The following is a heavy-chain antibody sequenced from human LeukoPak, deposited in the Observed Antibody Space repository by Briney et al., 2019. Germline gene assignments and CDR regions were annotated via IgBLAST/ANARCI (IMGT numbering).Heavy chain of an antibody. CDR1: GGSISSSSYY. V-gene: IGHV4-39*07. CDR2: IYYSGST. Sequence: SETLSLTCTVSGGSISSSSYYWGWIRQPPGKGLEWIGSIYYSGSTYYNPSLKSRVTISVDTSKNQFSLKLSSVTAADTAVYYCARAANYDYVWGSYRQYYFDYWGQGTLVTVSS. D-gene: IGHD3-16*02. CDR3: ARAANYDYVWGSYRQYYFDY. J-gene: IGHJ4*02.